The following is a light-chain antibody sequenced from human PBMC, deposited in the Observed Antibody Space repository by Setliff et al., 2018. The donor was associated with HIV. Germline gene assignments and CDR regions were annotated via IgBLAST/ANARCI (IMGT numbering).Light chain of an antibody. V-gene: IGLV2-23*01. CDR2: QAT. J-gene: IGLJ1*01. Sequence: QSALTRPASVSGSPGQSITISCTGTSSDIGRYNLVSWYQQYPGKAPKLMIYQATKRPSGVSNRFSGSKSGDTASLTISGLQAEDEADYYCCSNTGSNTYVFGSGTKV. CDR1: SSDIGRYNL. CDR3: CSNTGSNTYV.